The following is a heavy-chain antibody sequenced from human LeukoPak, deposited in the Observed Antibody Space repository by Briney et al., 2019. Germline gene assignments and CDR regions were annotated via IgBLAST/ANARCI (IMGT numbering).Heavy chain of an antibody. V-gene: IGHV4-59*08. Sequence: PSETLSLTCTVSGGSISDYFWSWIRQPPGKGLEWIGYIYFSGSTNYNPSLKSRVTISVDTSKNQFSLKLSSVTAADTAVYYCARHRYGSGSYLLYYFDYWGQGTLVTVSS. CDR2: IYFSGST. J-gene: IGHJ4*02. CDR1: GGSISDYF. CDR3: ARHRYGSGSYLLYYFDY. D-gene: IGHD3-10*01.